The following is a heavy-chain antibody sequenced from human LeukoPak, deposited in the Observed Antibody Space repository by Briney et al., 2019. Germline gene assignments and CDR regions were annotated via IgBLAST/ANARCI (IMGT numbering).Heavy chain of an antibody. D-gene: IGHD4-11*01. Sequence: SGRSRRRCCAASEGTCIAFTRRCVRQAPGKGLEWVAVISYDGSNKNYADSVKGRFTISRDNSKNTLYLQMNSLRGEDTALYYCARQDDYSFDYWGQGTLVPVSS. CDR3: ARQDDYSFDY. V-gene: IGHV3-30*04. CDR2: ISYDGSNK. J-gene: IGHJ4*02. CDR1: EGTCIAFT.